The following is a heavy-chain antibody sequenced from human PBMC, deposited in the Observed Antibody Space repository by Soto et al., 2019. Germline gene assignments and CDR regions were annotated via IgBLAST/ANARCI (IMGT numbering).Heavy chain of an antibody. J-gene: IGHJ4*02. D-gene: IGHD1-26*01. V-gene: IGHV4-61*01. CDR3: ATALSGSRHFDY. Sequence: SETLSLTCTVSGGSVSSGSYYWSWIRQPPGKGLEWIGYIYYSGSTNYNPSLKRRVTISVDTSKNQFSLKLSSVTAADTAVYYCATALSGSRHFDYWGQGTLGTVS. CDR1: GGSVSSGSYY. CDR2: IYYSGST.